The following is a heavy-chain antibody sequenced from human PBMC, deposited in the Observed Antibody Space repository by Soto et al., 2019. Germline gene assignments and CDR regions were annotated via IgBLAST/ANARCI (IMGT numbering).Heavy chain of an antibody. V-gene: IGHV3-30*18. D-gene: IGHD3-10*01. J-gene: IGHJ4*02. CDR3: AKGMVRGPNYFDY. CDR2: ISYDGSNK. Sequence: GSLRLSCAASGFTFSSYGMHWVRQAPGKGLEWVAVISYDGSNKYYADSVKGRFTISRDNSKNTLYLQMNSLRAEDTAVYYCAKGMVRGPNYFDYWGQGTLVTVS. CDR1: GFTFSSYG.